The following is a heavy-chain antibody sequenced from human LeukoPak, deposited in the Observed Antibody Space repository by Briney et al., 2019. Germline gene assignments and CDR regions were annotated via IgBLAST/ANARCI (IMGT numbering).Heavy chain of an antibody. CDR1: GFTFSTYN. CDR3: ARDAVSLLWFGELPDY. CDR2: ISSSSSYI. D-gene: IGHD3-10*01. V-gene: IGHV3-21*01. Sequence: GGSLRLSCAASGFTFSTYNMNWVRQAPGKGLEWASSISSSSSYIYYADSVKGRFTISRDNAKNSLYLQMNSLRAEDTAVYYCARDAVSLLWFGELPDYWGQGTLVTVSS. J-gene: IGHJ4*02.